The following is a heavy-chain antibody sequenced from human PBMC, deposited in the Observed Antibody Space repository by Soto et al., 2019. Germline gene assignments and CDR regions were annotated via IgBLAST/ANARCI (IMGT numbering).Heavy chain of an antibody. D-gene: IGHD1-26*01. CDR1: ADSITGYH. J-gene: IGHJ4*02. Sequence: PSETLSLTCIVSADSITGYHWSWIRHPPGRRLEWIGDIYYSGNTRYSPSLQSRLTISVDTSKREFSLKLSSLTAADTAVYYCARRVGATHFDYWGQGLLVTVSS. CDR2: IYYSGNT. CDR3: ARRVGATHFDY. V-gene: IGHV4-59*01.